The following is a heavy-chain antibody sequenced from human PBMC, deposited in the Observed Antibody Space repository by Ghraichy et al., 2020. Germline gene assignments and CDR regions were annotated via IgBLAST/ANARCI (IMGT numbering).Heavy chain of an antibody. J-gene: IGHJ4*02. CDR2: IHISGNT. D-gene: IGHD3-3*01. Sequence: GGSLRLSCAVYGYTVSLSYMSWIRQAPGKGLEWVSVIHISGNTFYGDSVKGRFIISRDNSRNTLYLQMNSLRAEDTAVYYCARDSRGISWSGSSSQYYFDLWGQGTLVTVSS. CDR3: ARDSRGISWSGSSSQYYFDL. CDR1: GYTVSLSY. V-gene: IGHV3-53*01.